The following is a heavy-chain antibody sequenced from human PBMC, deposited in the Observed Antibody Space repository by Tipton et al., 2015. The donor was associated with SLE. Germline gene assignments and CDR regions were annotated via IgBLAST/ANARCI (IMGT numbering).Heavy chain of an antibody. V-gene: IGHV4-59*08. CDR2: IYYSGST. Sequence: TLSLTCTVSGGSISSYYWSWSRQPPGKGLEWIGYIYYSGSTNYNPSLKSRVTISVDTSKNQFSLKLSSVTAADTAVYYCARTGIAAAVDYWGQGTLVTVSS. CDR3: ARTGIAAAVDY. J-gene: IGHJ4*02. D-gene: IGHD6-13*01. CDR1: GGSISSYY.